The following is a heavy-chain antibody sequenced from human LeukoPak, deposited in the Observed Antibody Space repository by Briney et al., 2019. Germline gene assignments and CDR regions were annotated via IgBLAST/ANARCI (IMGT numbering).Heavy chain of an antibody. V-gene: IGHV3-21*01. CDR3: ATESSGALDY. J-gene: IGHJ4*02. CDR1: GFSFSSTS. Sequence: AGSLRLSCATSGFSFSSTSLNWVRQAPGKGLQYVSSIDTSSYTYYADSVKGRFTISRYNAKNSLYLQMNSLRAEDTSVYYCATESSGALDYWGQGTLVTVSS. CDR2: IDTSSYT.